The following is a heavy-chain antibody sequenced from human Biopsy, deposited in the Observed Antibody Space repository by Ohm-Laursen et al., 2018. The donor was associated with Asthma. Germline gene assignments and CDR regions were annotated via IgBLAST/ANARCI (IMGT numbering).Heavy chain of an antibody. CDR2: ISVYNGNT. CDR3: ARAVDYSHYYGIDV. V-gene: IGHV1-18*01. CDR1: GYTFNSAG. D-gene: IGHD3-10*01. Sequence: ASVKVSCKASGYTFNSAGITCVRQAPGPGLEWMGWISVYNGNTKVAQKLQDRVTMITDTSTSTAYMELRSLRSDDTAVYFCARAVDYSHYYGIDVWGQGTTVTVS. J-gene: IGHJ6*02.